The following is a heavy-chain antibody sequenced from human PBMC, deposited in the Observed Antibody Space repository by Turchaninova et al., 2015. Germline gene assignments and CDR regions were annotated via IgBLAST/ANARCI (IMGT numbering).Heavy chain of an antibody. CDR2: ISSDGNK. V-gene: IGHV3-30*18. CDR3: AKDLSTWHTEYFHP. Sequence: QVQLGESGGGVVQPGASLELTGGACGAKFVAFGNYGLHWVRQAPGKGLGWVAVISSDGNKKYADSVRGRFTISRDNYEHTLYLQMDSLRPEDTATYYCAKDLSTWHTEYFHPWGQGTLVTVSS. D-gene: IGHD3-16*01. CDR1: GAKFVAFGNYG. J-gene: IGHJ1*01.